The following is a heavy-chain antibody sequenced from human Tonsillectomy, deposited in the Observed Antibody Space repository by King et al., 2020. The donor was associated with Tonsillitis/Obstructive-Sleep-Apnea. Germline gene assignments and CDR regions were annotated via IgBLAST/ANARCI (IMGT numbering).Heavy chain of an antibody. V-gene: IGHV3-30*04. D-gene: IGHD3-3*01. J-gene: IGHJ6*02. Sequence: VQLVESGGGVVQPGRSLRLSCAASGFTFSSYAMHWVRQAPGKGLEWVAVISYDGSNKYYADSVKGRFTISRDNYKNTLYLQMNSLRAEDTAVYYCARDVRWSGYYQFGSPNYGMDVWGQGTTVTVSS. CDR1: GFTFSSYA. CDR3: ARDVRWSGYYQFGSPNYGMDV. CDR2: ISYDGSNK.